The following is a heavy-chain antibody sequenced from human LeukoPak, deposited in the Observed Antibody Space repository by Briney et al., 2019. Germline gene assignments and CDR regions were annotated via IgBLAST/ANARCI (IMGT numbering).Heavy chain of an antibody. V-gene: IGHV4-4*07. Sequence: SGTLSLTCTVSGDSINNSYWTWIRQPVGNAMQWIGRVSASGTTSYNPSLKSRVIMSVDVSKNQLSLNLTSVTDADTAVYFCAKDLSRQRRGLNYGPWFDPWGRGTLVTVSS. J-gene: IGHJ5*02. D-gene: IGHD4-17*01. CDR1: GDSINNSY. CDR2: VSASGTT. CDR3: AKDLSRQRRGLNYGPWFDP.